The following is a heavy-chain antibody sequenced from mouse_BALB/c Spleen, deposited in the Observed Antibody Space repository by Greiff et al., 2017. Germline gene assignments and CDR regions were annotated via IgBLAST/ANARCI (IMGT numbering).Heavy chain of an antibody. J-gene: IGHJ4*01. D-gene: IGHD2-4*01. CDR2: INPSNGGT. V-gene: IGHV1S81*02. CDR1: GYTFTSYY. CDR3: TRSYDYDGPYTMDY. Sequence: VQLQQPGAELVKPGASVKLSCKASGYTFTSYYMYWVKQRPGQGLEWIGGINPSNGGTNFNEKFKSKATLTVDKSSSTAYMQLSSLTSEDSAVYYCTRSYDYDGPYTMDYWGQGTSVTVSS.